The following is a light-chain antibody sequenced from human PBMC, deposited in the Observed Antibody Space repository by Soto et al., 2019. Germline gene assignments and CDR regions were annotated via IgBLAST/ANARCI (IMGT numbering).Light chain of an antibody. CDR1: QSVSSY. CDR2: DAS. CDR3: QQYNNWPPIT. Sequence: EIVLTQSPASLSLSPGERVTLSGRASQSVSSYLAWYQQKPGQAPRLLIYDASNRATGIPARFSGSGSGTDFTLTISSLEPEDFAVYYCQQYNNWPPITFGQGTRLEIK. J-gene: IGKJ5*01. V-gene: IGKV3-11*01.